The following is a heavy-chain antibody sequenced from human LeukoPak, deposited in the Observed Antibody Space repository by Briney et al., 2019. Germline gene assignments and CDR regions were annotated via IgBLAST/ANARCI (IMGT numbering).Heavy chain of an antibody. CDR2: INSDGSST. J-gene: IGHJ1*01. Sequence: PGGSLRLSCAASELTFSNYWMHWFRQVTGKGLVWVSRINSDGSSTNYADFVKGRFTISRDNAKNTLYLQMNSLRAEDTAVYYCAREVPWDGDFQHWGQGTLVTVSS. CDR1: ELTFSNYW. CDR3: AREVPWDGDFQH. D-gene: IGHD1-26*01. V-gene: IGHV3-74*01.